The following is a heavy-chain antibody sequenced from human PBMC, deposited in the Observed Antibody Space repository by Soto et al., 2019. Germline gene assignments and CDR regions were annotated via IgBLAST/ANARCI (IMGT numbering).Heavy chain of an antibody. CDR2: IYYSGST. Sequence: SETLSLTCTVSGGSISSGDYYWSWIRQPPGKGLEWIGYIYYSGSTYYNPSLKSRVTISVDTSKNQFSLKLSSVTAADTAVYYCARGMFGVLFGAFDIWGPGTMVTVSS. V-gene: IGHV4-30-4*01. D-gene: IGHD3-10*02. CDR3: ARGMFGVLFGAFDI. CDR1: GGSISSGDYY. J-gene: IGHJ3*02.